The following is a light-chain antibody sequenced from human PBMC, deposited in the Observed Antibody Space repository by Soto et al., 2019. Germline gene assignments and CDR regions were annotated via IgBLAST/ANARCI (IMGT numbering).Light chain of an antibody. CDR2: YDN. J-gene: IGLJ2*01. Sequence: SYELTQPPSVSVAPGKTARITCGGNNIGSKSVQWYQQKPGQAPVLVIYYDNDRPSGIPERFSGFNSGNTATLTISRVEAGDEADYYCQVWDSGSDHPVFGGGTQLTVL. V-gene: IGLV3-21*04. CDR3: QVWDSGSDHPV. CDR1: NIGSKS.